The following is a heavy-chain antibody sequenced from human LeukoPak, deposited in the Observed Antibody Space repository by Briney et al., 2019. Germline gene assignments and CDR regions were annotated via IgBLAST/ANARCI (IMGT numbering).Heavy chain of an antibody. V-gene: IGHV1-2*02. CDR1: GYTFTGYY. CDR2: INPNSGGT. CDR3: ARVVVVAATYYYYMDV. Sequence: EASVKVSCKASGYTFTGYYMHWVRQAPGQGLEWMGWINPNSGGTNYAQKFQGRVTMTRDTSISTAYMELSRLRSDDTAVYYCARVVVVAATYYYYMDVWGKGTTVTVSS. J-gene: IGHJ6*03. D-gene: IGHD2-15*01.